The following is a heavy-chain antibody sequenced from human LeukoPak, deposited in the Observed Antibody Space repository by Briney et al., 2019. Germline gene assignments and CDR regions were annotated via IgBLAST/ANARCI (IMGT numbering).Heavy chain of an antibody. J-gene: IGHJ4*02. D-gene: IGHD6-13*01. CDR3: ASVLWGYSSSWMFDY. Sequence: ASVKVSCKASGYTFTGYYMHWVRQAPGQGLEWMGWINPNSGGTNYAQKFQGRVTMTRDTSISTAYMELSRLRSDDTAVYYCASVLWGYSSSWMFDYWGQGTLVTVSS. CDR1: GYTFTGYY. CDR2: INPNSGGT. V-gene: IGHV1-2*02.